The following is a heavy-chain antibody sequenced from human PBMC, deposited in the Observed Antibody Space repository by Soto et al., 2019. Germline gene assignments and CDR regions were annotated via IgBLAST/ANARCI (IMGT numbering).Heavy chain of an antibody. CDR1: GGSFSGYY. CDR2: INHSGST. J-gene: IGHJ5*02. CDR3: AXGKKGSGYSYGYSWFDP. D-gene: IGHD5-18*01. Sequence: PSETLSLTCAVYGGSFSGYYWSWIRQPPGKGLEWIGEINHSGSTNYNPSLKSRVTISVDTSKNQFSLKLSSVTAADTAVYYCAXGKKGSGYSYGYSWFDPWGQGTLVTVSS. V-gene: IGHV4-34*01.